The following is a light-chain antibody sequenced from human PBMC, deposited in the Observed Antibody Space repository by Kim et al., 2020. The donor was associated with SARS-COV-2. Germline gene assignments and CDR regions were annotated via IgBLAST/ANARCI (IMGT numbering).Light chain of an antibody. V-gene: IGKV3-11*01. CDR3: QQRSNWPPYS. CDR1: QSVSSY. Sequence: EIVLTQSPATLSLSPGERATLSCRASQSVSSYLAWYQQKPGQAPRLLIYDASNRATGIPARFSGSGSGTDFTLTISSLEPEDCAVYYCQQRSNWPPYSLGKGTKLEIK. CDR2: DAS. J-gene: IGKJ2*03.